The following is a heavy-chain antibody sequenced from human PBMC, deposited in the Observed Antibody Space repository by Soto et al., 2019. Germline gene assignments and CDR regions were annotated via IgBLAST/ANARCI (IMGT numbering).Heavy chain of an antibody. CDR3: AKDSLSYTSSPSYFDS. Sequence: PGGSLRLSCAAFGFDFNKYAITWVRQAPGKGLQWVSSITSNGDSTYYADSVKGRFTTSRNNSKNTLYLQKNSLRADDTAVFYCAKDSLSYTSSPSYFDSWGQGTLVTVSS. CDR2: ITSNGDST. CDR1: GFDFNKYA. J-gene: IGHJ4*02. V-gene: IGHV3-23*01. D-gene: IGHD2-2*02.